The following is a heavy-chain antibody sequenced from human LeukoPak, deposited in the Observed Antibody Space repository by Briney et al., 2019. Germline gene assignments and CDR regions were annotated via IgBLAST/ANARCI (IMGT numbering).Heavy chain of an antibody. V-gene: IGHV3-23*01. CDR2: ISDSGGRT. CDR3: AKRGVVIRVILVGFHKEAYYFDS. D-gene: IGHD3-22*01. Sequence: GSLRLSCAVSGITLSNYGMSWVRQAPGKGLEWVAGISDSGGRTNYADSVEGQFTISRDNPKNTLYLQMNSLRAEDTAVYFCAKRGVVIRVILVGFHKEAYYFDSWCQGALVTVSS. J-gene: IGHJ4*02. CDR1: GITLSNYG.